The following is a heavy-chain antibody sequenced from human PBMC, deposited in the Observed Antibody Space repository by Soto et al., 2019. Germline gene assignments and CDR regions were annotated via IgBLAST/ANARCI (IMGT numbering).Heavy chain of an antibody. D-gene: IGHD3-10*01. CDR3: ARQGSKYGPNFDF. CDR1: GYSFTTYW. V-gene: IGHV5-51*01. CDR2: IYPYDSDT. Sequence: EVQLVQSGDEVKKPGESLKISCKGSGYSFTTYWIGWVRQMPGKGLEWMGIIYPYDSDTRYSPSFQGQVTFSADESITTAYLQWTSLKASDTAMYYCARQGSKYGPNFDFWGQGTLVTVSP. J-gene: IGHJ4*02.